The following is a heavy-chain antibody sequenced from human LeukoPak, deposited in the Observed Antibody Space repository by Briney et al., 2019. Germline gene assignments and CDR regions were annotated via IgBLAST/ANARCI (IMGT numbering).Heavy chain of an antibody. CDR3: SRNADHDW. CDR1: GFSFSDAW. Sequence: GGSLRLSCAGSGFSFSDAWLNWVRQTPEKGLEWVARIKRQTEGWAKDYAAPVKGRFTISRDDSKSTVYLQMNSLEIEDTAVYYCSRNADHDWWGQGTTVTVSS. J-gene: IGHJ6*02. D-gene: IGHD3-9*01. CDR2: IKRQTEGWAK. V-gene: IGHV3-15*01.